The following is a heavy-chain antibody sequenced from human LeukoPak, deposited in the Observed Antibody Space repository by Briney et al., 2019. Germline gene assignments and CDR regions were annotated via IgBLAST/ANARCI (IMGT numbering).Heavy chain of an antibody. J-gene: IGHJ5*02. CDR2: INHSGSA. V-gene: IGHV4-34*01. CDR1: GGSFSGYY. D-gene: IGHD3-10*01. CDR3: ASYYYGSGSYSNWFDP. Sequence: PSETLSLTCAVYGGSFSGYYWGWIRQPPGKGVEWIGEINHSGSANYNPSLKSRVTISVDTSKNQFSLKLSSVTAADTAVYYCASYYYGSGSYSNWFDPWGQGTLVTVSS.